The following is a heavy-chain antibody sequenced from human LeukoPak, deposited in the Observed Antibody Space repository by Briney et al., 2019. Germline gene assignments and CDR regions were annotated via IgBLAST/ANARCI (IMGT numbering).Heavy chain of an antibody. J-gene: IGHJ4*02. CDR2: INHSGST. D-gene: IGHD6-25*01. Sequence: GSLRLSCVASGFTFSSYWMSWIRQPPGKGLEWIGEINHSGSTDYDPSLKSRVTISVDTSKNQFSLKLNSVTAADTAVYYCARGQLRLSNWGQGSLVIVSS. CDR1: GFTFSSYW. V-gene: IGHV4-34*01. CDR3: ARGQLRLSN.